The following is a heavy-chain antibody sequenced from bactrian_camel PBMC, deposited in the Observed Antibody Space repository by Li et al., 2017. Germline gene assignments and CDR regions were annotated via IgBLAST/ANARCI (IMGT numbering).Heavy chain of an antibody. V-gene: IGHV3S53*01. D-gene: IGHD1*01. Sequence: HVQLVESGGGSVQAGGSLTLSCAMPGTYSNYAMGWFRQVEGKEREGIASIESGGRTMYADSVKGRFIISRDSAKNTLYLEMNNLEPEDTGMYYCAGKAPYCIVSLLEAYPTWGQGTQVTVS. CDR3: AGKAPYCIVSLLEAYPT. CDR2: IESGGRT. J-gene: IGHJ6*01. CDR1: GTYSNYA.